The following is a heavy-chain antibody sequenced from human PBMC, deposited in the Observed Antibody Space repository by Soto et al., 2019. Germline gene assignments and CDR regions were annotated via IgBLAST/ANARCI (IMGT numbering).Heavy chain of an antibody. J-gene: IGHJ4*02. Sequence: VQLLESGGGLVQPGGSLRLSCAASGFTFSSYGMHWVRQAPGKGLEWVAVIWYDGSNKYYADSVKGRFTISRDNSKNTLYLQMNSLRAEDTAVYYCARDKDTAMDLAFDYWGQGTLVTVSS. V-gene: IGHV3-33*01. CDR1: GFTFSSYG. CDR2: IWYDGSNK. D-gene: IGHD5-18*01. CDR3: ARDKDTAMDLAFDY.